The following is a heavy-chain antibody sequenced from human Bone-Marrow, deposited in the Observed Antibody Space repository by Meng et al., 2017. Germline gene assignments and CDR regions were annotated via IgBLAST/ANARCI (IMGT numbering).Heavy chain of an antibody. Sequence: SETLSLTCAVYGGSFSGYYWSWIRQPPGKGLEWIGEINHSGSTNYNPSSKSRVTIPVDTSKNQFPLMLRSVTAAGTAMYYCAREKGEYYYDRSGYYYPGNFDYWGQGTLVTVSS. CDR1: GGSFSGYY. D-gene: IGHD3-22*01. V-gene: IGHV4-34*01. CDR3: AREKGEYYYDRSGYYYPGNFDY. CDR2: INHSGST. J-gene: IGHJ4*02.